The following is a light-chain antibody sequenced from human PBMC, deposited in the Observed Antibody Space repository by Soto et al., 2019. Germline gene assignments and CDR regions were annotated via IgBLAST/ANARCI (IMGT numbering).Light chain of an antibody. V-gene: IGKV3-20*01. CDR1: QSVSSSY. CDR3: QQDVHPKT. Sequence: EIVLTQSPGTLSLSPGERATLSCRASQSVSSSYLAWYQQKPGQAPRLLIYGASSRATGIPDRFSGSGSGTDFTLTISRLEPEDFAVYYCQQDVHPKTLGQGTKVEIK. CDR2: GAS. J-gene: IGKJ1*01.